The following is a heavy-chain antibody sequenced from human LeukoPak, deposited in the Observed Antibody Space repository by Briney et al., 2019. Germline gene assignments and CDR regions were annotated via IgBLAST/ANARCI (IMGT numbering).Heavy chain of an antibody. V-gene: IGHV3-23*01. J-gene: IGHJ4*02. D-gene: IGHD3-22*01. CDR1: GFTFSSYS. CDR3: AKGDNYYDSSGYYPADLDY. Sequence: GGSLRLSCAASGFTFSSYSMNWVRQAPGKGLEWVSAISGSGGSTYYADSVKGRFTISRDNSKNTLYLQMNSLRAEDTAVYYCAKGDNYYDSSGYYPADLDYWGQGTLVTVSS. CDR2: ISGSGGST.